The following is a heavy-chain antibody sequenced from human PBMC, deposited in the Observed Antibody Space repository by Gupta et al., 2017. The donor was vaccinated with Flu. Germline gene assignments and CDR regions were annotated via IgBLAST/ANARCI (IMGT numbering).Heavy chain of an antibody. CDR2: IKTKTDGGTI. CDR1: AW. V-gene: IGHV3-15*01. D-gene: IGHD4-17*01. Sequence: AWMSWVRQAPGKGLEWVGRIKTKTDGGTIDYAAPVKGRFTISRDDSKNTLYLQMNSLKTEDTAVYYCAAHDRAYYGADYWGQGTRVTVSS. CDR3: AAHDRAYYGADY. J-gene: IGHJ4*02.